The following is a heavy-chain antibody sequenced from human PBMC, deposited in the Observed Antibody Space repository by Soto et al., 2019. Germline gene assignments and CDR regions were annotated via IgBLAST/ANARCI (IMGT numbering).Heavy chain of an antibody. CDR2: INPQTGGT. Sequence: ASVKVSCKASGYTFTGYYIHWVREAPGQGLEWMGWINPQTGGTSYAQKFQGRVTLSRDTSINTAYLELSRLRFDDAAVYFCARERYQVISDGMDVWGQGTTVTVS. CDR3: ARERYQVISDGMDV. D-gene: IGHD2-2*01. J-gene: IGHJ6*02. CDR1: GYTFTGYY. V-gene: IGHV1-2*02.